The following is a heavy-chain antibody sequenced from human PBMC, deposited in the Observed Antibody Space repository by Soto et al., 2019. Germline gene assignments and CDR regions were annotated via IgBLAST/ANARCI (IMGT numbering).Heavy chain of an antibody. J-gene: IGHJ6*02. Sequence: QVQLVQSGAEVKKPGSSVKVSCKASGGTFSTYTISWVRQAPGQGLEWMGGIIPIFGTTNYAQKFQGRVTATSDESPTTAYMQLTSRRSEYSAGYYCARANNLASLGCYYGMDVWGQGTRVPVSS. CDR3: ARANNLASLGCYYGMDV. CDR2: IIPIFGTT. CDR1: GGTFSTYT. D-gene: IGHD3-3*02. V-gene: IGHV1-69*01.